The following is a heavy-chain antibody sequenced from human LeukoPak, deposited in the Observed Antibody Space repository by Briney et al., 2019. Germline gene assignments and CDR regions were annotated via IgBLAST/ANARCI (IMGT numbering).Heavy chain of an antibody. D-gene: IGHD1-14*01. V-gene: IGHV3-23*01. CDR2: ISGSGAST. J-gene: IGHJ5*01. CDR1: GFTFSSYA. Sequence: GGSLRLSCAASGFTFSSYAMSWVRQAPGKGLEWVSDISGSGASTYYADSVKGRFTISRDNSKNTLYLQMNSLGAEDTAVYYCAKKYNTGLDPWGQGTLVTVSS. CDR3: AKKYNTGLDP.